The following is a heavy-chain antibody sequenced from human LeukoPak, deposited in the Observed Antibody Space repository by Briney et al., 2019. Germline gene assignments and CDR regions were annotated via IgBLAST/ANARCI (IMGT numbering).Heavy chain of an antibody. CDR1: GSTFSSYA. V-gene: IGHV3-64*01. Sequence: PGGSLRLSCAASGSTFSSYAMHWVRQAPGKGLEYVSAISSNGGSTYYANSVKGRFTISRDNSKNTLYLQMGSLRAEDMAVYYCARTLQGGVVDYWGQGTLVTVSS. CDR2: ISSNGGST. D-gene: IGHD2-2*01. J-gene: IGHJ4*02. CDR3: ARTLQGGVVDY.